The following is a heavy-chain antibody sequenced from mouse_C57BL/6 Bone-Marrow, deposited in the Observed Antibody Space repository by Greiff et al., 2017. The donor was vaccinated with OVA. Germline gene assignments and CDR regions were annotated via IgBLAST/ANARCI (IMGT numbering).Heavy chain of an antibody. D-gene: IGHD1-1*01. J-gene: IGHJ4*01. CDR2: ISSGSSTI. V-gene: IGHV5-17*01. CDR1: GFTFSDYG. Sequence: DVMLVESGGGLVKPGGSLKLSCAASGFTFSDYGMHWVRQVPEKGLEWVAYISSGSSTIYYADTVKGRFTISRDNAKNTLFLQMTSLRSEDTAMYYCARDIYPRMDYWGQGTSVTVSS. CDR3: ARDIYPRMDY.